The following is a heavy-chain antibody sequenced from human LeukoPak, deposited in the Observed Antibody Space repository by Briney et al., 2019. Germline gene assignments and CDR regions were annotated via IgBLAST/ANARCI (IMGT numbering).Heavy chain of an antibody. CDR3: AAALYIGQLLSAFDF. CDR1: GYTFTSYD. D-gene: IGHD3-10*01. V-gene: IGHV1-18*01. Sequence: ASVKVSCKASGYTFTSYDINWVRQAPGQGLEWMGWISAYDGNTNYAQKLQGRVTMTTDTSTSTAYMELRSLRSDDTAVYYCAAALYIGQLLSAFDFWGQGTPVIVSS. CDR2: ISAYDGNT. J-gene: IGHJ4*02.